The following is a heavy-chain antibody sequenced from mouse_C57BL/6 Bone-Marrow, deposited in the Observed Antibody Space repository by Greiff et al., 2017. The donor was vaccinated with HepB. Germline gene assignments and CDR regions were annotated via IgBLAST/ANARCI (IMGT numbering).Heavy chain of an antibody. Sequence: QVQLQQPGAELVMPGASVKLSCKASGYTFTSYWMHWVKQRPGQGLEWIGEIDPSDSYTNYNQKFKGKSTLTVDKSSSTAYMQLSSLTSEDSAVYYCARMGDQFAYWGQGTLVTVSA. V-gene: IGHV1-69*01. CDR2: IDPSDSYT. CDR3: ARMGDQFAY. CDR1: GYTFTSYW. J-gene: IGHJ3*01. D-gene: IGHD2-13*01.